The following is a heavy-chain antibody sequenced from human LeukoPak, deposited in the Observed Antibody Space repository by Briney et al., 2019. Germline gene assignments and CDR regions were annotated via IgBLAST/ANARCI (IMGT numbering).Heavy chain of an antibody. CDR1: GFNFRRYW. CDR2: INIEGS. Sequence: GGSLRLSCEASGFNFRRYWMHWFRQVPGKELVWVARINIEGSIAESVEGRFTIPRDNAKSTLYLQMNSLSAEDTAVYYCGRVGEDYEDRWDYWGKGTLVTVSS. D-gene: IGHD3-16*01. CDR3: GRVGEDYEDRWDY. V-gene: IGHV3-74*01. J-gene: IGHJ4*02.